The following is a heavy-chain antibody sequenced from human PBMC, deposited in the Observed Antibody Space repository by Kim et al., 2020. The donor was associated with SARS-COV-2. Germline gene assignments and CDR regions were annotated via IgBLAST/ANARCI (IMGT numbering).Heavy chain of an antibody. CDR3: ARTKRITIFGVAMRYYYG. V-gene: IGHV4-34*01. CDR2: INHSGST. J-gene: IGHJ6*01. D-gene: IGHD3-3*01. Sequence: SETLSLTCAVYGGSFSGYYWSWIRQPPGKGLEWIGEINHSGSTNYNPSLKSRVTISVDTSKNQFSLKLSSVTAADTAGYYCARTKRITIFGVAMRYYYG. CDR1: GGSFSGYY.